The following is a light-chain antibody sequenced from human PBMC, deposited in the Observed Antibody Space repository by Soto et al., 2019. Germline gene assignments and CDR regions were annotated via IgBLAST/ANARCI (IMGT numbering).Light chain of an antibody. J-gene: IGKJ1*01. CDR1: QSISSTY. Sequence: EIVVTQSPGTLSLSPGERATLSCRASQSISSTYLTWYHQRPGQAPRLLIYDASRRATGIPDRFSGSGYGTDFSLTISRLEHEDFAVYYCQHYDSARWTFGLGTKVEIK. V-gene: IGKV3-20*01. CDR2: DAS. CDR3: QHYDSARWT.